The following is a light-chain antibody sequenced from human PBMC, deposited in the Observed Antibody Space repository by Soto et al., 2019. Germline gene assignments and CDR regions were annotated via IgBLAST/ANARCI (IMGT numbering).Light chain of an antibody. CDR2: GAS. V-gene: IGKV3-20*01. CDR3: QQYSSSPPEFT. Sequence: EIVLTQSPGTLSLSPGERATLSGRASQSISSSYLAWDQQRPGQAPRLLIFGASYRATGIPDRFSGSGSGTDFTLTISRLEPEDFAVYYCQQYSSSPPEFTFGPGTKVDSK. J-gene: IGKJ3*01. CDR1: QSISSSY.